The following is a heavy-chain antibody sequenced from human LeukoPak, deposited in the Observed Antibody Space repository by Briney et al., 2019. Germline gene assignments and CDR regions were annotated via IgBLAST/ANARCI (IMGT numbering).Heavy chain of an antibody. D-gene: IGHD2-2*02. CDR2: MSGTGGNT. Sequence: QPGGSLRLSCAASGFTFSNYAMSWVRQAPGKGLEWVSTMSGTGGNTYYADSVKGRFTISKNISQSTLYLQMNSLRADDTAVYYCAKQGAYTTPDHSDYWGQGTLVTVSS. CDR3: AKQGAYTTPDHSDY. J-gene: IGHJ4*02. CDR1: GFTFSNYA. V-gene: IGHV3-23*01.